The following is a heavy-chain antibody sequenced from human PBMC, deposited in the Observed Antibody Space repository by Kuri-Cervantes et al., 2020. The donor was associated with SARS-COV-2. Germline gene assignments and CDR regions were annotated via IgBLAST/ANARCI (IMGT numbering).Heavy chain of an antibody. D-gene: IGHD1-26*01. Sequence: SVKVSCKASGDSFSSYSFNWVRQAPGQGLEWMGGIIPMFGTADYAQKFQGRVTITADESTSTAYMELSSLRSEDTAVYYCARDTWYSGSYYFGDDAFDIWGQGTMVTVSS. V-gene: IGHV1-69*13. J-gene: IGHJ3*02. CDR3: ARDTWYSGSYYFGDDAFDI. CDR2: IIPMFGTA. CDR1: GDSFSSYS.